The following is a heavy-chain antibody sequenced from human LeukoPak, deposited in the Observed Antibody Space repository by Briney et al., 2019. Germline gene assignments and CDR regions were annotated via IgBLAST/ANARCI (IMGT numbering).Heavy chain of an antibody. J-gene: IGHJ3*02. CDR1: GFTFNNYW. CDR3: AXSRGWYAFDI. Sequence: GGSLRLSCAASGFTFNNYWMIWVRQAPGKGLEWVANIKEDGSEKYFVDSVKGRFTFTRDNAQNSLYVQMNRLRVEDTAVYYCAXSRGWYAFDIWGQGTMVTVSS. V-gene: IGHV3-7*01. D-gene: IGHD2-15*01. CDR2: IKEDGSEK.